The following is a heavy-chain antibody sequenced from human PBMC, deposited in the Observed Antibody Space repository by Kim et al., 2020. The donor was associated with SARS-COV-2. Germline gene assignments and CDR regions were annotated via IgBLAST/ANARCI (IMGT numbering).Heavy chain of an antibody. J-gene: IGHJ4*02. CDR3: ARFYELYSYGSDY. Sequence: YAQGFTGRFVFSLDTSVSTAYLQISSLKAEDTAVYYCARFYELYSYGSDYWGQGTLVTVSS. V-gene: IGHV7-4-1*02. D-gene: IGHD5-18*01.